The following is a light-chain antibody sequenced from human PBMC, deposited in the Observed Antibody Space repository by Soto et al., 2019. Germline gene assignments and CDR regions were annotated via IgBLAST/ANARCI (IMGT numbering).Light chain of an antibody. CDR1: ITDIGAYNY. V-gene: IGLV2-14*01. CDR2: GVS. CDR3: SSYAGTSYIV. J-gene: IGLJ1*01. Sequence: QSALTQPASVSGSPGQSITISCTGTITDIGAYNYVSWYQQHPGKAPKLLIYGVSSRPSGVSNRFSGSKSGNAAYLTISGLQAEDEADYYCSSYAGTSYIVFGSGTKVTVL.